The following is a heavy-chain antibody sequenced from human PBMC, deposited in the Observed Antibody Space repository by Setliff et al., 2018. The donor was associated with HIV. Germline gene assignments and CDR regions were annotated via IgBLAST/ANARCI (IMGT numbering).Heavy chain of an antibody. D-gene: IGHD3-3*01. J-gene: IGHJ4*01. Sequence: PSETLSLTCAVSGGSISSSNWWSWVRQPPGKGLEWIGYIYDSGSTNYNPSLKSRVTISVDTSKNQFSLKLSSVTAADTAVYYCATLPQGYDYFDYWGHGTLVTVSS. CDR2: IYDSGST. CDR1: GGSISSSNW. CDR3: ATLPQGYDYFDY. V-gene: IGHV4-4*02.